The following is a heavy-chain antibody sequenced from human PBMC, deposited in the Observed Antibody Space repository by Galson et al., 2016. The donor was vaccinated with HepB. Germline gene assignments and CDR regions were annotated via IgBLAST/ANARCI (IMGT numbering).Heavy chain of an antibody. Sequence: PALVKPTQTLTLTCTLSGFSLTTSGVGVSWIHQPPGKALEWLALIFWDDETLYSPSLESRLTITKDTSKNLVVLTLTNVDPVDTATYYCARRLSYHDSVGNPSILGYSMDVWGQGTTVTVSS. CDR1: GFSLTTSGVG. D-gene: IGHD3-22*01. CDR2: IFWDDET. V-gene: IGHV2-5*02. J-gene: IGHJ6*02. CDR3: ARRLSYHDSVGNPSILGYSMDV.